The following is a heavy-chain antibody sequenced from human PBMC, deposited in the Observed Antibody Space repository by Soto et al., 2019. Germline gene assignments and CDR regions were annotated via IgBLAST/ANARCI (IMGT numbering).Heavy chain of an antibody. D-gene: IGHD2-15*01. J-gene: IGHJ4*02. CDR2: IWYDGSNK. Sequence: GGSLRLSCAASGFTFSSYGMHWVRQAPGKGLEWVAVIWYDGSNKYYADSVKGRFTISRDNSKNTLYLQMNSLRAEDTAVYYCARDGYCSGGSCYSVAVFDYWGQGTLVTVSS. CDR1: GFTFSSYG. V-gene: IGHV3-33*01. CDR3: ARDGYCSGGSCYSVAVFDY.